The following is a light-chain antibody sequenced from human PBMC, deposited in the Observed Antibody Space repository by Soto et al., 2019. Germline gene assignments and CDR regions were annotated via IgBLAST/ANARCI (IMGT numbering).Light chain of an antibody. CDR3: HQYNNWWT. CDR2: GAS. J-gene: IGKJ1*01. Sequence: EIVMTQSPDTLSVTPGERATLSCRASQSVRSSLAWYQQKPGQAPRLLIYGASTRATGIPARFSGSGSGTEFTLTISSLQSEDSAVYYCHQYNNWWTFGQRTKVDIK. CDR1: QSVRSS. V-gene: IGKV3-15*01.